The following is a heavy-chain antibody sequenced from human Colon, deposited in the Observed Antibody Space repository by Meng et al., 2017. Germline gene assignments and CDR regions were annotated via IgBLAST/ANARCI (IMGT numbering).Heavy chain of an antibody. J-gene: IGHJ5*02. CDR1: GDSVSRGSY. Sequence: GQLQESGPGLVGPSPTLPLACTVSGDSVSRGSYWTWTRQSAGKGLEWIGRIHTIGNTNYNPSLKSRVSMSVDTSKNQVSLRLTSLTAADTAVYFCARDQTYYGSGWFDPWGQGTLVTVSS. CDR2: IHTIGNT. CDR3: ARDQTYYGSGWFDP. D-gene: IGHD3-10*01. V-gene: IGHV4-61*02.